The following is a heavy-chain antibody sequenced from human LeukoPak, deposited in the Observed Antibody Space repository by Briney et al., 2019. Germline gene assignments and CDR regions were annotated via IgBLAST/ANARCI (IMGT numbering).Heavy chain of an antibody. CDR1: GFTFSGYE. J-gene: IGHJ2*01. Sequence: PGGSLRLSCAASGFTFSGYEMNWVRQAPGKGLEWISYISIIDTNIYYADSVKGRFTISRDNAKNSLYLQMNSLRAEDTAVYYCASPQYGDYEFWYFDLWGRGTLVTVSS. CDR2: ISIIDTNI. CDR3: ASPQYGDYEFWYFDL. V-gene: IGHV3-48*03. D-gene: IGHD4-17*01.